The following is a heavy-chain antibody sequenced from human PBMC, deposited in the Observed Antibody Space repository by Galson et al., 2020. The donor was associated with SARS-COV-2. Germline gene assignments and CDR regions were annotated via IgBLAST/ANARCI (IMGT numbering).Heavy chain of an antibody. CDR2: TYYRSKWYT. CDR1: GDSVSSNSAA. V-gene: IGHV6-1*01. Sequence: SQTLSLTCAISGDSVSSNSAAWNWIRQSPSRGLELLGRTYYRSKWYTDYAVSVKSRITINPDTSKNQFSLQLNSVTPEDTAVYYCARTGNRYAKSQLVRGMDVWGQGTTVTVSS. J-gene: IGHJ6*02. D-gene: IGHD6-6*01. CDR3: ARTGNRYAKSQLVRGMDV.